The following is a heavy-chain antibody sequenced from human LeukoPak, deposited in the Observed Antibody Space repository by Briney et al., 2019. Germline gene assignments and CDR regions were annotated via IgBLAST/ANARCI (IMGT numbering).Heavy chain of an antibody. D-gene: IGHD2-2*01. J-gene: IGHJ3*02. CDR3: ARVGAEYCSSTSCVDAFDI. CDR2: IYYSGST. Sequence: SETLSLTCTVSGGSISSGDYYWSWIRQPPGKGLEWIGYIYYSGSTYYNPSLKSRVTISVDTSKNQFSLKLSSVTAADTAVYYCARVGAEYCSSTSCVDAFDIWGQGTTVTVSS. CDR1: GGSISSGDYY. V-gene: IGHV4-30-4*01.